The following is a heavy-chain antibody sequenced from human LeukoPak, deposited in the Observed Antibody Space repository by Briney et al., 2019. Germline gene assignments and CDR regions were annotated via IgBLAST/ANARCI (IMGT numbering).Heavy chain of an antibody. CDR2: VDGGGGGT. Sequence: GGSLRLSCAASGFTLSSYAMTWVRQAPGRGLEWVSSVDGGGGGTYYADSVKGRFTISRDNSKNTLYLQMNSLRAEDTAVYYCHLWSGYDADYWGQGTLVTVSS. J-gene: IGHJ4*02. CDR3: HLWSGYDADY. CDR1: GFTLSSYA. V-gene: IGHV3-23*01. D-gene: IGHD3-3*01.